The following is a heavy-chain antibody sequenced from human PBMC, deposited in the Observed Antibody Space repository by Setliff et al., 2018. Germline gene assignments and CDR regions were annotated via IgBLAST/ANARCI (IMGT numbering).Heavy chain of an antibody. CDR2: IYTGGST. CDR1: GDSINSGTYY. CDR3: ARGRGLEWLPESWFDP. D-gene: IGHD3-3*01. Sequence: SETLSLTCSVSGDSINSGTYYWSWFRQSAGKGLGWIGRIYTGGSTNYNPSLKSRVTISLDTSKNHFSLTLTSVTAADTAVYYCARGRGLEWLPESWFDPWGQGTLVTVSS. J-gene: IGHJ5*02. V-gene: IGHV4-61*02.